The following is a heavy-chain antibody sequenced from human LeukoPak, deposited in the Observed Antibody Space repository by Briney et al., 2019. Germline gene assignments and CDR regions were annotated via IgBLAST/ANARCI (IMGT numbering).Heavy chain of an antibody. J-gene: IGHJ4*02. D-gene: IGHD2-2*01. CDR3: ASHCSSTSCYGSLNY. V-gene: IGHV3-48*01. CDR2: ISSSSSTI. Sequence: SGGSLRLSCVASGFTFSSYSMNWVRQAPGKGLEWVSYISSSSSTIYYADSVKGRFTISRDNAKNSLYLQMNSLRAEDTAVYYCASHCSSTSCYGSLNYWGQGTLVTVSS. CDR1: GFTFSSYS.